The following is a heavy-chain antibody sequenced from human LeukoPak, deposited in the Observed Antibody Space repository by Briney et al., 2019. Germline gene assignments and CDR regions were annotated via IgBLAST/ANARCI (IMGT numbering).Heavy chain of an antibody. J-gene: IGHJ4*02. CDR1: GFTFSSYW. D-gene: IGHD5-18*01. Sequence: GGSLRLSCVASGFTFSSYWMHWVRQAPGKGLVWVSRINTDVSSTTYADSVRGRFTISRDNAKNTLSLEMNSLRAEDTAVYYCASGAYTQGRMIDFWGQGTLVTVSS. CDR2: INTDVSST. CDR3: ASGAYTQGRMIDF. V-gene: IGHV3-74*01.